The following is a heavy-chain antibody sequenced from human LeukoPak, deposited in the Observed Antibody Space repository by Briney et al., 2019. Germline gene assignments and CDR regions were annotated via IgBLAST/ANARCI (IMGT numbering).Heavy chain of an antibody. D-gene: IGHD3-22*01. V-gene: IGHV1-69*04. J-gene: IGHJ6*02. Sequence: ASVKVSCKASGGTFSSYAISWVRQAPGQGLEWMGRIIPILGIANYAQKFQGRVTITADKSTSTAYMELSSLRSEDTAVYYCARKYYASSGYYYGMDVWGQGTTVPVSS. CDR2: IIPILGIA. CDR3: ARKYYASSGYYYGMDV. CDR1: GGTFSSYA.